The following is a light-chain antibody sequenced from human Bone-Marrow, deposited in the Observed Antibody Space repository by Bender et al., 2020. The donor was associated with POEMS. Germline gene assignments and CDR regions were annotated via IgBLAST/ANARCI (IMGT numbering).Light chain of an antibody. CDR2: DVS. J-gene: IGLJ3*02. Sequence: QSALTQPHSVSGSPGQSVTISCTGITNPDDYNYVSWYQQHPGNAPKLMIYDVSKRPSGVTNRFSGSQSGDTASLIISGLQADDEAEYYCSSFTGKFTWLFGGGTRLSVL. V-gene: IGLV2-11*01. CDR3: SSFTGKFTWL. CDR1: TNPDDYNY.